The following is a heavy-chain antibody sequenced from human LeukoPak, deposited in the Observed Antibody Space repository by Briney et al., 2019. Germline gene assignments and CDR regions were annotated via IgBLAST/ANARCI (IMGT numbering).Heavy chain of an antibody. D-gene: IGHD5-12*01. Sequence: GGSLRLSCAASGFTFSSNAMSWGRQAPGKGLEWVSAISGSGGSTYYADSVKGRFTISRDNSKNTLYLQMNSLRAEDTAVYYCARDRRYSGYDRYYYYYGMDVWGQGTTVTVSS. CDR1: GFTFSSNA. CDR3: ARDRRYSGYDRYYYYYGMDV. J-gene: IGHJ6*02. CDR2: ISGSGGST. V-gene: IGHV3-23*01.